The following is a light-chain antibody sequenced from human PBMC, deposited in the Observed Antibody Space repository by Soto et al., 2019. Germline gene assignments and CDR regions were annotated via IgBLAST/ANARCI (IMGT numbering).Light chain of an antibody. CDR1: QSVSSN. CDR2: GAI. J-gene: IGKJ5*01. Sequence: EIVMRQSPATLSVSPGERATLSCRASQSVSSNLAWYQQKPGQAPRLLFYGAITRAIGVPARFSGSGSGTQFTLTISSLQSEDCAFYDCQQYNNWPPAITFGQGTRLEIK. V-gene: IGKV3-15*01. CDR3: QQYNNWPPAIT.